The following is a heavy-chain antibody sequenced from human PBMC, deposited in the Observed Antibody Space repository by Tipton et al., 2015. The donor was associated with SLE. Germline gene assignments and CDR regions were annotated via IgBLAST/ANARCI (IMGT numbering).Heavy chain of an antibody. CDR1: GGSISSYY. D-gene: IGHD6-13*01. V-gene: IGHV4-59*01. CDR3: ARAPLYSSSWYIPGGDAFDI. J-gene: IGHJ3*02. CDR2: IYYSGST. Sequence: TLSLTCTVSGGSISSYYWSWIRQPPGKGLEWFGYIYYSGSTNYNPSLKSRVTISVDTSKNQFSLKLSSVTAADTAVYYCARAPLYSSSWYIPGGDAFDIWGQGTMVTVSS.